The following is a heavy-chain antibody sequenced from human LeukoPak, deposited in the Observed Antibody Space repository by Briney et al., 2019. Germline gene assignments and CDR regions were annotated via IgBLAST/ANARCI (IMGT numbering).Heavy chain of an antibody. V-gene: IGHV3-7*03. CDR1: GFTFSNYW. D-gene: IGHD5-18*01. CDR3: AKDVPVDTAMAPYYYGMDV. Sequence: GGSLRLSCAASGFTFSNYWMSWVRQAPGKGLEFMANIKEAGSEKYYVDSVKGRFTISRDNAKNSLYLQMNSLRAEDTAVYYCAKDVPVDTAMAPYYYGMDVWGQGTTVTVSS. J-gene: IGHJ6*02. CDR2: IKEAGSEK.